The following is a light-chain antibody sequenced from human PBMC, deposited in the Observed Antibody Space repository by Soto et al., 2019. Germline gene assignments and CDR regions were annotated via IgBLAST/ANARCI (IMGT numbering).Light chain of an antibody. CDR2: AAS. CDR3: QQYSSSTT. J-gene: IGKJ1*01. CDR1: QGISNY. V-gene: IGKV1-27*01. Sequence: DIQMTESPSSLSACVGYRFTITCRASQGISNYLAWYQQKPGKVPKLLIYAASTLQSGVPSRFSGSGSGTDFTLTISSLQPDDFASYYCQQYSSSTTFGQGTKVDIK.